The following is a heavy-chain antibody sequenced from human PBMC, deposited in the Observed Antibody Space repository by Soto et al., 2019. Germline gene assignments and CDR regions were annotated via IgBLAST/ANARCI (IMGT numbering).Heavy chain of an antibody. V-gene: IGHV1-3*01. Sequence: GASVKVSCKASGYTFTTYAMHWVRQAPGQRLEWMGWINVGNGDTKYSQKFQGRVTITRDTSATTAHMELSSLRPEDTAVYYCACDSGGYLDYWGQGTLVTVSS. CDR3: ACDSGGYLDY. CDR1: GYTFTTYA. J-gene: IGHJ4*02. D-gene: IGHD3-22*01. CDR2: INVGNGDT.